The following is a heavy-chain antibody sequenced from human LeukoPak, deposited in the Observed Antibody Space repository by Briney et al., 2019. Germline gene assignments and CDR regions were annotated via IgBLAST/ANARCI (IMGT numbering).Heavy chain of an antibody. Sequence: GGSLRLSCAASGFTFSSYWMSWVRQAPGKGLEWVANIKQDGSEKYYVDSVKGRFTISRDNAKNSLYLQMNSLRAEDTAVYYCARSHGSSWYQFDYWGQGTLVTVSS. CDR3: ARSHGSSWYQFDY. CDR1: GFTFSSYW. V-gene: IGHV3-7*01. J-gene: IGHJ4*02. CDR2: IKQDGSEK. D-gene: IGHD6-13*01.